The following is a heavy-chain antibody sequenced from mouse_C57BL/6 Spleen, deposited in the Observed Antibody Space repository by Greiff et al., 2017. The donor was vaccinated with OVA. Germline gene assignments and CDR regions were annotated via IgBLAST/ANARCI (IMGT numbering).Heavy chain of an antibody. D-gene: IGHD2-12*01. CDR2: IDPSDSET. V-gene: IGHV1-52*01. Sequence: QVQLKEPGAELVRPGSSVKLSCKASGYTFTSYWMHWVKQRPIQGLEWIGNIDPSDSETHYNQKFKDKATLTVDKSSSPAYMQLSSLTSEDSAVYYCATSIYTTYAMDYWGQGTSVTVSS. CDR1: GYTFTSYW. J-gene: IGHJ4*01. CDR3: ATSIYTTYAMDY.